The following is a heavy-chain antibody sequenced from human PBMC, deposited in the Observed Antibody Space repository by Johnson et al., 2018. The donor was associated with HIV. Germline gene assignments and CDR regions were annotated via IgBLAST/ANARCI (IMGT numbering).Heavy chain of an antibody. CDR3: ARVRQHVVDDAFDI. V-gene: IGHV3-30-3*01. J-gene: IGHJ3*02. CDR1: GFTFSSYA. CDR2: ISYDGSNK. Sequence: QVLLVESGGGVVQPGRSLRLSCAASGFTFSSYAMHWVRQAPGKVLEWVAVISYDGSNKYYADSVKGRFTISRDNSKNTLYLQMNSLRAEDTAVYYCARVRQHVVDDAFDIWGQGTMVTVSS. D-gene: IGHD2-15*01.